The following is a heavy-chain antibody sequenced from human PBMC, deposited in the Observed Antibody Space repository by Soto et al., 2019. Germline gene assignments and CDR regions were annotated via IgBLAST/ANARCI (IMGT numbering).Heavy chain of an antibody. Sequence: GGSLRLSCAASGFTFDDYTMHWVRQAPGKGLEWVSLITWDGGRTYYADSVKGRFTISRDNSKNSLFLQMDSLTTEDTALYYCAKDIEPRVANDSDYRGRTTRVPVSS. V-gene: IGHV3-43*01. D-gene: IGHD5-12*01. J-gene: IGHJ4*02. CDR3: AKDIEPRVANDSDY. CDR2: ITWDGGRT. CDR1: GFTFDDYT.